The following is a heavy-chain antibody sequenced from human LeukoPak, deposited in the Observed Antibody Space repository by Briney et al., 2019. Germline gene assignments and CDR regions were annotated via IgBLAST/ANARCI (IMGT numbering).Heavy chain of an antibody. J-gene: IGHJ6*02. CDR2: ISYDGSNK. CDR3: ARDPGEAAGPLSGMDV. Sequence: GGSLRLSCAASGFTFSSYAMHWVRQAPGKGLEWVAVISYDGSNKYYADSVKGRFTISRDNSKNTLYLQMNSLRAEDTAVYYCARDPGEAAGPLSGMDVWGQGTTVTVSS. CDR1: GFTFSSYA. D-gene: IGHD6-13*01. V-gene: IGHV3-30-3*01.